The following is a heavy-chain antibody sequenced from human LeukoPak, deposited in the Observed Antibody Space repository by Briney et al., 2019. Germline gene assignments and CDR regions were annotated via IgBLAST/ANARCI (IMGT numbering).Heavy chain of an antibody. J-gene: IGHJ4*02. CDR3: ARSPTPPYYYGSGSYLGCFDY. Sequence: GASVKVSCKASGYTFTSYGISWVRQAPGQGLEWMGWISAYNGNTNYAQKLQGRVTMTTDTSTSTAYMELRSLRSDDTAVYYCARSPTPPYYYGSGSYLGCFDYWGQGTLVTVSS. CDR1: GYTFTSYG. V-gene: IGHV1-18*01. CDR2: ISAYNGNT. D-gene: IGHD3-10*01.